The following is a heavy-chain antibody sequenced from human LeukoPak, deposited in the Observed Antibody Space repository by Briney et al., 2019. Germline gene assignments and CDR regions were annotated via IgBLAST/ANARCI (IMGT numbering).Heavy chain of an antibody. V-gene: IGHV3-23*01. CDR2: ISGSGGNT. D-gene: IGHD5-18*01. J-gene: IGHJ4*02. Sequence: GGSLRLSCAASGLTFSSYAMNWVRQAPGKGLEWVPAISGSGGNTYYADSVTGRFTISRDNSKNTLYLQMNSLRAEDTAVYYCAKAGGYSYGPTFDYWGQGTLVTVSS. CDR1: GLTFSSYA. CDR3: AKAGGYSYGPTFDY.